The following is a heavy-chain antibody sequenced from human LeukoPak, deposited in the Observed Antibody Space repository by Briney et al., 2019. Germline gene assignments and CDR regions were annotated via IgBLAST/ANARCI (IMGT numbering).Heavy chain of an antibody. J-gene: IGHJ6*02. Sequence: GASVKASCKASGYTFTSYYMHWVRQAPGQGLEWMGIINPSGGSTSYAQKFQGRVTMTRDTSTSTVYMELSSLRSEDTAVYYCARHAQWLVRRTGPNGMDVWGQGTTVTVSS. CDR3: ARHAQWLVRRTGPNGMDV. D-gene: IGHD6-19*01. CDR2: INPSGGST. V-gene: IGHV1-46*01. CDR1: GYTFTSYY.